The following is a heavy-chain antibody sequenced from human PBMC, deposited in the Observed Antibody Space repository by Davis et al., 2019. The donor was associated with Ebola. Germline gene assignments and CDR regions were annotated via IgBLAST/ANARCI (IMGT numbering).Heavy chain of an antibody. CDR2: IDPSDSNT. CDR1: GYYFTSYW. CDR3: ARHRSYYYYYYGMDV. J-gene: IGHJ6*04. Sequence: GESLKISCKGSGYYFTSYWISWVRQMPGRGLEWMGRIDPSDSNTNYSPSFQGHVTISVDKSISTVYLQWSSLKASDTAMYYCARHRSYYYYYYGMDVWGKGTTVTVSS. V-gene: IGHV5-10-1*01.